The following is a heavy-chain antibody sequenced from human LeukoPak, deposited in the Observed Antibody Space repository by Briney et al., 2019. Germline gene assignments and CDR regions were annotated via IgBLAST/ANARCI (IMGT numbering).Heavy chain of an antibody. CDR2: ISGNGGST. V-gene: IGHV3-23*01. D-gene: IGHD4-17*01. Sequence: GGSLRLSCAASGFTFSSYAMSWVRQAPGKGLEWVSAISGNGGSTDYADSVKGRFTISRDNSKNTLYLQMNSLRAEDTAVYYCARGLTVTSAEYFQHWGQGTLVTVSS. CDR3: ARGLTVTSAEYFQH. CDR1: GFTFSSYA. J-gene: IGHJ1*01.